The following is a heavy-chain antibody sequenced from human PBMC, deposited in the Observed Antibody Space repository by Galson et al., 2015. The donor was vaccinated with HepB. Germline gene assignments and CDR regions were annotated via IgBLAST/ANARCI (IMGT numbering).Heavy chain of an antibody. CDR1: GFTFKTYN. Sequence: SLRLSCAAFGFTFKTYNMNWVRQTPGKGLEWVSSISSISSYIFYADSVRGRFTISRDNAKNSLYLQMDSLRVEDTAVYYCAHGAGFDSWGQGALVTVSS. CDR2: ISSISSYI. D-gene: IGHD3-10*01. V-gene: IGHV3-21*01. CDR3: AHGAGFDS. J-gene: IGHJ4*02.